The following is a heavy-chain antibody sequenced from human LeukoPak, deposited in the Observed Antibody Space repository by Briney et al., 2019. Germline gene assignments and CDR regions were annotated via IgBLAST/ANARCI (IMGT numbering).Heavy chain of an antibody. CDR3: ARDVRGSRDYVWGSYRYSQDY. CDR2: ISYDGSNE. Sequence: PGRSLRLSCAASGFTFSSYVMHWVRQAPGKGLEWVAIISYDGSNEYYADSVKGRFTISRDNAKKSLYLQMNSLSAEDTAVYYCARDVRGSRDYVWGSYRYSQDYWGQGTLVTVSS. J-gene: IGHJ4*02. V-gene: IGHV3-30*04. D-gene: IGHD3-16*02. CDR1: GFTFSSYV.